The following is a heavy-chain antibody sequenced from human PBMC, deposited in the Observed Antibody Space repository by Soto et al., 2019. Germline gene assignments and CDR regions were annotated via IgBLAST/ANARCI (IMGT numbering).Heavy chain of an antibody. Sequence: SETLSLTCTVSGGSISSGDYYWSWIRQPPGKGLEWIGYIYYSGSTYYNPSLKSRVTISVDTSKNQFSLKLSSVTAADTAVYYCARDLNDFRFDPWGQGTLVTVS. CDR3: ARDLNDFRFDP. V-gene: IGHV4-30-4*01. D-gene: IGHD3-3*01. CDR2: IYYSGST. CDR1: GGSISSGDYY. J-gene: IGHJ5*02.